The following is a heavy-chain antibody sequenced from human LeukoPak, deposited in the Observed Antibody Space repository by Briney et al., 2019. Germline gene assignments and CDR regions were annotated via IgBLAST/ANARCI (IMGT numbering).Heavy chain of an antibody. CDR3: AKEYGSGSYRYYYYGMDV. V-gene: IGHV3-23*01. CDR2: ISGSGASK. J-gene: IGHJ6*02. CDR1: GFTFSSYA. Sequence: GGSLRLSCAASGFTFSSYAMSWVRQAPGKGLEWVSGISGSGASKYYADSVKGRFTFSRDNSKNTLYLQMNSLRAEDTAVYYCAKEYGSGSYRYYYYGMDVWGQGTTVTVSS. D-gene: IGHD3-10*01.